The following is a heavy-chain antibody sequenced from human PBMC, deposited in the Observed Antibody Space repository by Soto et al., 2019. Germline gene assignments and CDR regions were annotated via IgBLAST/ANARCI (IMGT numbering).Heavy chain of an antibody. V-gene: IGHV3-64D*08. CDR3: VKGSPNYYGSGSYFFDY. CDR2: ISSNGGST. J-gene: IGHJ4*02. Sequence: GGSLRLSCSASGFTFSSYAMHWVRQAPGKGLEYVSAISSNGGSTYYADSVKGRFTISRDNSKNTLYLQMSSLRAEDTAVYYCVKGSPNYYGSGSYFFDYWGQGTLVTVSS. D-gene: IGHD3-10*01. CDR1: GFTFSSYA.